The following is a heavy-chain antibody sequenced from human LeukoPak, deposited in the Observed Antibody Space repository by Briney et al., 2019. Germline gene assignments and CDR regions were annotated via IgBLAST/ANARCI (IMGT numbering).Heavy chain of an antibody. CDR1: GGSVSSSSYY. CDR2: IYYSGST. V-gene: IGHV4-39*01. CDR3: ASGGSYIYDF. Sequence: SETLSLTCTVSGGSVSSSSYYWGWVRQSPGKGLEWIGSIYYSGSTYYSSSLKSRVTISVDTSKNQYSLKLSSVTASDTAVYSYASGGSYIYDFWGQGTLITVSS. J-gene: IGHJ4*02. D-gene: IGHD1-26*01.